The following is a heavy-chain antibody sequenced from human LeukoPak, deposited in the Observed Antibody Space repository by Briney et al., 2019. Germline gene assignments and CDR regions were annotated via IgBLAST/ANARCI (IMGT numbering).Heavy chain of an antibody. Sequence: GGSLRLSCAASGFAFSSYGMSWVRQAPGKGLEWVSAISGSGGSTYYADSVKGRFTISRDNAKSSLYLQTNSLRAEDTAVYYCARDTDYAFDVWGQGTMVTVSS. CDR3: ARDTDYAFDV. J-gene: IGHJ3*01. CDR2: ISGSGGST. V-gene: IGHV3-23*01. CDR1: GFAFSSYG.